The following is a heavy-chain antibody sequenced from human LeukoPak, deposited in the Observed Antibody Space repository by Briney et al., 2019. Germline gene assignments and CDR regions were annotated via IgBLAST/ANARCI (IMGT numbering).Heavy chain of an antibody. Sequence: SLRLSCAASGFTFDDYAMHWVRQAPGEGREWVAGISWNSGSIVYADSVKGRFTIYRDNSKNTLYLQMNRPRDEATAVYSCGTGGDTALVPADLGYWGPGTLVT. CDR1: GFTFDDYA. V-gene: IGHV3-9*01. J-gene: IGHJ4*02. D-gene: IGHD2-2*01. CDR3: GTGGDTALVPADLGY. CDR2: ISWNSGSI.